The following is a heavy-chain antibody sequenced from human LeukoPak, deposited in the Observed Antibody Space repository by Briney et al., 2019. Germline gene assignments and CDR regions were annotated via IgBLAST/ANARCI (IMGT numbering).Heavy chain of an antibody. CDR2: ISADGTST. V-gene: IGHV3-74*01. J-gene: IGHJ3*02. D-gene: IGHD3-22*01. CDR1: GFTFSSYW. Sequence: GGSLRLSCAASGFTFSSYWMHWVRQAPGKGPVWVSRISADGTSTTYAASVKGRFTISRDNAKNTLYLQMNSLGAEDTAVYYCARDVPYHDTSEAFDIWGQGTMVTVSS. CDR3: ARDVPYHDTSEAFDI.